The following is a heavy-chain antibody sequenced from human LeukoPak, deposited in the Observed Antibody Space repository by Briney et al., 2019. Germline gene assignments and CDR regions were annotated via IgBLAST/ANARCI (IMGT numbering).Heavy chain of an antibody. J-gene: IGHJ6*02. D-gene: IGHD6-19*01. V-gene: IGHV4-59*01. Sequence: SETLSLTCTVSGGSISSYYWSWIRQPPGKGLEWIGYIHYSGSTNYNPSLKSRVTISVDTSKNQSTLKLSSVTAADTAVYYCARGRVSVAGRYYYYYGMDVWGQGTTVTVSS. CDR3: ARGRVSVAGRYYYYYGMDV. CDR1: GGSISSYY. CDR2: IHYSGST.